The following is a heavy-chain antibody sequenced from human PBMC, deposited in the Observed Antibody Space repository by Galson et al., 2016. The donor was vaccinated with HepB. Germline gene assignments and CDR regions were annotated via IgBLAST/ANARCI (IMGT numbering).Heavy chain of an antibody. CDR2: SASGDIT. Sequence: SLRLSCAASGLTFRSYAFSWLRQAPGKGLEWVSVSASGDITYYAHSVKGRFTISRDKSKNTLFLNMISLRAEDTASYYCASHLGGSSLDPFDIWVRGTMVTVSS. J-gene: IGHJ3*02. CDR3: ASHLGGSSLDPFDI. V-gene: IGHV3-23*01. CDR1: GLTFRSYA. D-gene: IGHD3-16*01.